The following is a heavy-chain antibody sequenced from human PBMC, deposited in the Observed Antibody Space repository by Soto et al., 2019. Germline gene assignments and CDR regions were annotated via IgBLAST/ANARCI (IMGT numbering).Heavy chain of an antibody. Sequence: QVQLQESGPGLVKPSETLSLTCTVSGDSISSYYWSWIRQPAGKGLEWIGRVYTGGNTKYNPSLTSRVTMSVYTAKNQFSRKLSSVTAADTAIYYCARVPTAQYGPYYWFDPWGQGTLVTVSS. CDR2: VYTGGNT. CDR1: GDSISSYY. V-gene: IGHV4-4*07. J-gene: IGHJ5*02. CDR3: ARVPTAQYGPYYWFDP. D-gene: IGHD1-26*01.